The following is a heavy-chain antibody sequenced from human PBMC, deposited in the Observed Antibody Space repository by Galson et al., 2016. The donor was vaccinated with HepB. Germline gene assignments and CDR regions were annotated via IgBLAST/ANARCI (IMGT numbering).Heavy chain of an antibody. V-gene: IGHV3-53*01. J-gene: IGHJ4*02. Sequence: SLRLSCAATGFSVSTSYMTWVRQAPGGGLEWVSVLYNTGTKYYADSVKGRFTISRDNSKNTLYLQMNSLRAEDTAVYYCAKVKTGGDYDFWSLDYWGQGTLVTVSS. D-gene: IGHD3-3*01. CDR3: AKVKTGGDYDFWSLDY. CDR2: LYNTGTK. CDR1: GFSVSTSY.